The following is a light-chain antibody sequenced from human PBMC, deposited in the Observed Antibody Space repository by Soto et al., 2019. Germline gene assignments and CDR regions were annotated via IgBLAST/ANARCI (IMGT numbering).Light chain of an antibody. Sequence: DIQLTQSPSFLSASVGDRVTITCRASQGISSYLAWYQQKPGKPPKLLIFAASTLQSGVLSRFSGSGSGTEFTLTISSLQPEDFATYYCQQLNSYPLFFGQGTKLEIK. CDR3: QQLNSYPLF. V-gene: IGKV1-9*01. CDR1: QGISSY. J-gene: IGKJ2*01. CDR2: AAS.